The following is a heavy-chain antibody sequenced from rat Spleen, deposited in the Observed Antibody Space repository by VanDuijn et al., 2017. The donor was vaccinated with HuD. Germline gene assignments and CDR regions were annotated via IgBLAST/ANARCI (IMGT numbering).Heavy chain of an antibody. CDR3: ARSDYSSPYYFDY. Sequence: QVQLKESGPGLVQPSQTLSLTCTVSGFSLSSYGVIWVRQPPGKGLEWMGVIWGNGDTNHNSVLKSRLSISRDTSKSQVFLKMNNLQTEDTAMYFCARSDYSSPYYFDYWGQGVMVTVSS. CDR2: IWGNGDT. V-gene: IGHV2S61*01. CDR1: GFSLSSYG. D-gene: IGHD1-2*01. J-gene: IGHJ2*01.